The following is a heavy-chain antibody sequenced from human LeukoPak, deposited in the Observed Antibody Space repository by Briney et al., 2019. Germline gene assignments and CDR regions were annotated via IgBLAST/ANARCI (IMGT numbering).Heavy chain of an antibody. V-gene: IGHV1-8*02. D-gene: IGHD6-19*01. J-gene: IGHJ3*02. CDR2: MNPNSGNT. CDR3: ARESEQWLADAFDI. Sequence: EASVKVSCKASGYTFTSYDINWVRQATGQGLEWMGWMNPNSGNTGYAQKFQGRVTMTRNTSISTAYMELSSLRSEDTAVYYCARESEQWLADAFDIWGQGTLVTVSS. CDR1: GYTFTSYD.